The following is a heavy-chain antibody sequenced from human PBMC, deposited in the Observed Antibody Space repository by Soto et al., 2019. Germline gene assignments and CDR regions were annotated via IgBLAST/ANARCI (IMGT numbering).Heavy chain of an antibody. J-gene: IGHJ2*01. CDR3: AKTVWDWVAWYFEL. D-gene: IGHD3-16*01. CDR1: GFTFSSNA. V-gene: IGHV3-23*01. Sequence: EVQLLESGGGLVQPGGSLRLSCAASGFTFSSNALSWVRQAPGKGLEWVSAISGSGGSTYYADSVKGRFTISRDNSKNQLYLQMTSLRAEDTAVYYCAKTVWDWVAWYFELWGRGTLVTVSS. CDR2: ISGSGGST.